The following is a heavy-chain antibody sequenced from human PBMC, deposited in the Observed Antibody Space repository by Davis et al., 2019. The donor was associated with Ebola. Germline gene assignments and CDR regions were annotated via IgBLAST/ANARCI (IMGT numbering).Heavy chain of an antibody. J-gene: IGHJ4*02. CDR1: GYTFTSYM. CDR2: IDAYNDNT. CDR3: ARGGGYDRGYFDY. V-gene: IGHV1-18*01. Sequence: AASVKVSCKASGYTFTSYMISWVRQAPGQGLEWMGWIDAYNDNTNYAQNFQGRVTMTADTSASTAYMELRNLRSDDTAVYYCARGGGYDRGYFDYWGQGTLVTVSS. D-gene: IGHD5-12*01.